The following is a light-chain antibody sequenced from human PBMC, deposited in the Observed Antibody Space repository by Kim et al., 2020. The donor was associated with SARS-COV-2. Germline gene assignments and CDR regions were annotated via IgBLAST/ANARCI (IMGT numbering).Light chain of an antibody. CDR3: QSYDSSLSGWV. J-gene: IGLJ3*02. Sequence: RVTISCTAGSSNIGAGYDVHWYQQLPRTAPKLLIYGNSNRPSGVPDRFSGSKSGTSASLAITGLQAEDEADYYCQSYDSSLSGWVFGGGTQLTVL. V-gene: IGLV1-40*01. CDR1: SSNIGAGYD. CDR2: GNS.